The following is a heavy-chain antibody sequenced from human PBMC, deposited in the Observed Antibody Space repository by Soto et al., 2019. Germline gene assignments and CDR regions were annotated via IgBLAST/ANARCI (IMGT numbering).Heavy chain of an antibody. J-gene: IGHJ3*01. Sequence: DVQLVESGGGLMQPGESLRLSCAASGLTVSGKKYVAWVRQAPGKGLEWVSALYDVDVSFYADSVKGRFTTSSDSSKTTVYLQMNGLRPDATAVYYCAPWHEREHAYDVWGQGTTVTVSS. CDR1: GLTVSGKKY. CDR3: APWHEREHAYDV. V-gene: IGHV3-53*01. D-gene: IGHD1-1*01. CDR2: LYDVDVS.